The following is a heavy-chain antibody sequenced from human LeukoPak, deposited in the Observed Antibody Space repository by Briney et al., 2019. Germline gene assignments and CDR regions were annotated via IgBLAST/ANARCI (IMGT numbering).Heavy chain of an antibody. V-gene: IGHV3-30*18. CDR1: GFTFSSYG. J-gene: IGHJ4*02. CDR2: ISYDGSNK. CDR3: AKDGDYYGPGVFDY. Sequence: GGSLRLSCAPSGFTFSSYGMHWVRQAPGKGLEWVEIISYDGSNKYYADSVKGRFTISRDNSKTTLYLQMNSLRAEDTAVYYCAKDGDYYGPGVFDYWGQGTLVTVSS. D-gene: IGHD3-10*01.